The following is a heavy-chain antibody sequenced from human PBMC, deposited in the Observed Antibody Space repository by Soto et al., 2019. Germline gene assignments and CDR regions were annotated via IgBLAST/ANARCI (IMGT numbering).Heavy chain of an antibody. CDR3: AKDSGGSSWWSDHYYHIDD. CDR1: GFTLSTYA. CDR2: ISWDGGTT. Sequence: GGSLRLSCVASGFTLSTYAMSWVRQAPWKGLEWVSLISWDGGTTYYADSVKGRFTISRDNSKNSLYLQMSSLRTEDTALYYCAKDSGGSSWWSDHYYHIDDWGQGTTVTVSS. D-gene: IGHD6-13*01. V-gene: IGHV3-43*02. J-gene: IGHJ6*02.